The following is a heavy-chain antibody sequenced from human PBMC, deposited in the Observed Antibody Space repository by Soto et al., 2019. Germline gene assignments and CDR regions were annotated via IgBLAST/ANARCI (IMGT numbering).Heavy chain of an antibody. D-gene: IGHD3-3*01. Sequence: QVLLVQSGAEVKKPGSSVKISCKASGGSFGNSAINWVRQTPGQGLEWLGGFIPVYRTLNYAQKVQGRVTITADESTGTAYMTRSSLASNDTAVYYCATGVIWIGYFTVDSWGQGTRVTVSS. V-gene: IGHV1-69*01. CDR2: FIPVYRTL. J-gene: IGHJ4*02. CDR3: ATGVIWIGYFTVDS. CDR1: GGSFGNSA.